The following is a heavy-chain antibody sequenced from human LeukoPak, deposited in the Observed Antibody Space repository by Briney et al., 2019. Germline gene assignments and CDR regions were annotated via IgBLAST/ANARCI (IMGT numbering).Heavy chain of an antibody. V-gene: IGHV4-59*11. D-gene: IGHD3-3*01. J-gene: IGHJ6*03. CDR3: AIVLQNYYHMEV. CDR2: IYDSGSA. CDR1: GVSINSHY. Sequence: SETLSLTSTVPGVSINSHYWSWIRQPPGKGLEWIGFIYDSGSANYKSSLKSRVTMTVYTSKNQFSLMLNSVTAADTAVYYCAIVLQNYYHMEVWGKGTTVTVSS.